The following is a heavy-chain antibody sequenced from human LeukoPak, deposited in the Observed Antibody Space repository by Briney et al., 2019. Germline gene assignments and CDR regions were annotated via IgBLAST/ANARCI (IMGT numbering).Heavy chain of an antibody. Sequence: PGGSLRLSCAASGFTFSSYSMNWVRQAPGKGLEWVSSISSSSSYIYYADSVKGRFTISRDNAKNSLYLQMNSLRVEDTAVYYCARGTDPGPTHVAAGNDYYYMDVWGKGTTVTVSS. CDR3: ARGTDPGPTHVAAGNDYYYMDV. D-gene: IGHD6-13*01. CDR1: GFTFSSYS. J-gene: IGHJ6*03. V-gene: IGHV3-21*01. CDR2: ISSSSSYI.